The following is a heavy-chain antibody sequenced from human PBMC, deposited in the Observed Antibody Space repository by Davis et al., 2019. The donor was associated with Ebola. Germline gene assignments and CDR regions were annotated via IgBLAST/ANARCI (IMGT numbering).Heavy chain of an antibody. CDR1: GYTFTSYD. CDR2: MNPNSGNT. V-gene: IGHV1-8*01. CDR3: ATEGPRITMIVVVPTGPARNDAFDI. Sequence: ASVKVSCKASGYTFTSYDINWVRQATGQGLEWMGWMNPNSGNTGYAQKFQGRVTMTEDTSTDTAYMELSSLRSEDTAVYYCATEGPRITMIVVVPTGPARNDAFDIWGQGTMVTVSS. D-gene: IGHD3-22*01. J-gene: IGHJ3*02.